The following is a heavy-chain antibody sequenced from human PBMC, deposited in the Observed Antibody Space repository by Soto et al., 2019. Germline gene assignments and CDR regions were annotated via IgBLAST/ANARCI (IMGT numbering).Heavy chain of an antibody. Sequence: PGGSLRLSCAASGFTFSSYAMSWVRQAPGKGLEWVSAIGGSGGSTYYADAVKGRFTISRDNSKKTLYLQMNSRRAEDTAVYYCAKDRGVHDYFDYWGQGTLVTVSS. CDR1: GFTFSSYA. CDR3: AKDRGVHDYFDY. CDR2: IGGSGGST. J-gene: IGHJ4*02. V-gene: IGHV3-23*01. D-gene: IGHD3-10*01.